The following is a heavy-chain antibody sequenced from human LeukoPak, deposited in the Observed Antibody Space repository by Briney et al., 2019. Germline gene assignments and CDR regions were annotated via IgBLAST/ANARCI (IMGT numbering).Heavy chain of an antibody. CDR1: GYTFTSYG. V-gene: IGHV1-8*03. CDR3: ARAGDRYSGSCLDY. CDR2: MNPNSGNT. Sequence: ASVKVSCKASGYTFTSYGINWVRQATGQGLEWMGWMNPNSGNTGYAQKFQGRVTITRNTSISTAYMELSSLRSEDTAVYYCARAGDRYSGSCLDYWGQGTLVTVSS. D-gene: IGHD1-26*01. J-gene: IGHJ4*02.